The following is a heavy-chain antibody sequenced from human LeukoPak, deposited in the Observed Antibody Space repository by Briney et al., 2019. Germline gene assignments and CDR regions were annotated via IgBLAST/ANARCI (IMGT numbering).Heavy chain of an antibody. V-gene: IGHV1-18*01. D-gene: IGHD3-22*01. J-gene: IGHJ4*02. CDR3: ARDVPYYYDSSGYYLNFDY. Sequence: ASVKVSCKASGYTFTSYGISGVGQAPGQGLEGRGWISAYNGNTNYAQKLQGRVTMTTDTSTSTGYMELRSLRSDDNAVYYCARDVPYYYDSSGYYLNFDYWGQGTLVTVSS. CDR2: ISAYNGNT. CDR1: GYTFTSYG.